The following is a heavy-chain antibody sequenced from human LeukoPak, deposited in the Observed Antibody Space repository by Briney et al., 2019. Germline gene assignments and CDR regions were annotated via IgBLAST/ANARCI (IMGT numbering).Heavy chain of an antibody. V-gene: IGHV1-69*04. CDR3: ARAAMPPTMVREED. D-gene: IGHD3-10*01. J-gene: IGHJ4*02. CDR2: IIPILGIA. Sequence: SVKVSCKASGGTFSSYAICWVRQAPGQGLEWMGRIIPILGIANYAQKFQGRVTITADKSTSTAYMELSSLRSEDTAVYYCARAAMPPTMVREEDWGQGTLVTVSS. CDR1: GGTFSSYA.